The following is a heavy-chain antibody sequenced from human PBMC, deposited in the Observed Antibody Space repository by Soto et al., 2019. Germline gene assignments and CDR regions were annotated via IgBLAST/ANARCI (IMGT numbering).Heavy chain of an antibody. CDR3: AKDVSDTRNWFDP. J-gene: IGHJ5*02. Sequence: GGSLRLSCAASGFTFDDYAMHWVRQAPGKGLEWVSGISWNSGSIGYADSVKGRFTISRDNAKNSLYLQMNSLRAEDTAVYYCAKDVSDTRNWFDPWGRGTLVTVSS. V-gene: IGHV3-9*01. CDR1: GFTFDDYA. CDR2: ISWNSGSI.